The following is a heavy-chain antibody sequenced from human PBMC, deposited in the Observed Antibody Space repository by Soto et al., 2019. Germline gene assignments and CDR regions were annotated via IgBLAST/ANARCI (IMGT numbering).Heavy chain of an antibody. CDR3: ARDGAYCSGTGCCDYYRYMDV. Sequence: EVQLVESGGGLVKPGGSLRLSCAASGFSFSDYSMNWVRQAPGKGLEWVSSISGSSSYIYYADSLKGRFTVSRDNAKKSLYLQMNSLRAEDTAMYYCARDGAYCSGTGCCDYYRYMDVWGKGTTVTVSS. V-gene: IGHV3-21*01. CDR2: ISGSSSYI. J-gene: IGHJ6*03. CDR1: GFSFSDYS. D-gene: IGHD2-2*01.